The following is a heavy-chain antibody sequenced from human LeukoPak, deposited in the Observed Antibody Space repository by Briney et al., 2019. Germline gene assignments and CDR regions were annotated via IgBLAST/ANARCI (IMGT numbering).Heavy chain of an antibody. V-gene: IGHV3-33*01. CDR1: GFTFSSYG. J-gene: IGHJ3*02. Sequence: PGGSLRLSCAASGFTFSSYGVHWVRQAPGKGLEWVAVIWYDGSNKYYADSVKGRFTISRDNSKNTLYLQMNSLRAEDTAVYYCATGYSSTPYAFDIWGQGTMVTVSS. CDR2: IWYDGSNK. CDR3: ATGYSSTPYAFDI. D-gene: IGHD6-13*01.